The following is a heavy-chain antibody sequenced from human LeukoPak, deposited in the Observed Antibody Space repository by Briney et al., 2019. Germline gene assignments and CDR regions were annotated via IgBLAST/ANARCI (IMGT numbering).Heavy chain of an antibody. CDR3: ARWFGELGAFDP. J-gene: IGHJ5*02. CDR2: IYHSGST. CDR1: GGSISSGGYS. Sequence: SETLSLTCAVSGGSISSGGYSWSWIRQPPGKGLEWIGYIYHSGSTYYNPSLKSRVTISVDRSKNQFSLKLSSETAADTAVYYCARWFGELGAFDPWGQGTLVTVSS. D-gene: IGHD3-10*01. V-gene: IGHV4-30-2*01.